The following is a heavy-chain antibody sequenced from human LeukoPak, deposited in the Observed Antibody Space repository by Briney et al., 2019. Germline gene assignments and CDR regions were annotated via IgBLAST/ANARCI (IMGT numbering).Heavy chain of an antibody. V-gene: IGHV3-23*01. CDR1: GFTSHSYA. Sequence: PGGSLRLSCATSGFTSHSYAMSWVRQAPGKGLEWVSAINGGGDATYYADSVQGRFFFSRDNAKNTLYLQLNSLRAEDTAVYYCARNYYDSSGYSPFFDYWGQGTLVTVSS. D-gene: IGHD3-22*01. J-gene: IGHJ4*02. CDR3: ARNYYDSSGYSPFFDY. CDR2: INGGGDAT.